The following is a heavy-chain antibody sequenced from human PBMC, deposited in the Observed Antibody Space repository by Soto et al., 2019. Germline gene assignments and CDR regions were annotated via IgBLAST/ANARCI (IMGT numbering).Heavy chain of an antibody. V-gene: IGHV3-72*01. J-gene: IGHJ4*02. CDR2: IRNKAESYTT. Sequence: EVQLVESGGDLVQPGGSLRLSCAASGFSFSAYYMDWVRQAPGKGLEWVGLIRNKAESYTTEYAASVRGRFTISREDSKNLVFLQMNSLTTEDTAVYYCCDCGHTNLDCGGRGTLVTVSS. CDR1: GFSFSAYY. CDR3: CDCGHTNLDC. D-gene: IGHD2-21*01.